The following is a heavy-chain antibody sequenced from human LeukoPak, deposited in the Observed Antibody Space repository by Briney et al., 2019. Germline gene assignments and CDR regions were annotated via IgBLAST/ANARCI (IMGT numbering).Heavy chain of an antibody. CDR1: GGSISSSSYY. Sequence: SETLSLTCTVSGGSISSSSYYWGWIRQPPGKGLEWIGTIYYSGSTYYNPSLKSRVTISVDTSKNQFSLKLSSVTAADTAVYYCARARYGSGSYSDYWGQGTLVTVSS. V-gene: IGHV4-39*07. CDR3: ARARYGSGSYSDY. J-gene: IGHJ4*02. CDR2: IYYSGST. D-gene: IGHD3-10*01.